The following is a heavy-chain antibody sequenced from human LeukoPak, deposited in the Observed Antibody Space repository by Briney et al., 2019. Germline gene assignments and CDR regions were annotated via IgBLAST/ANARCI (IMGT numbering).Heavy chain of an antibody. V-gene: IGHV3-48*03. CDR2: ISSSAII. CDR3: GRGGNIGYNYNAFDI. J-gene: IGHJ3*02. Sequence: GGSLRLSCAASGFTFSTYEMNWVRQAPGKGLEWVSFISSSAIIYYADSVKGRFTISRDNAKNSLYLQMNSLRAEDTAVYYCGRGGNIGYNYNAFDIWGLGTMVTVSS. D-gene: IGHD3-22*01. CDR1: GFTFSTYE.